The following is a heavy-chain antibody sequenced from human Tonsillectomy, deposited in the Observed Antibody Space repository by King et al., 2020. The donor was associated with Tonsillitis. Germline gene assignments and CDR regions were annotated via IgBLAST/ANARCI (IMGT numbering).Heavy chain of an antibody. CDR2: ISTSGSIK. CDR3: ARVTAERRDGQDY. Sequence: VQLVESGGGLVKPGGSLRLSCAASGFTFKDYFMSWIRQAPGKGLEWISYISTSGSIKYYADSVKGRFTISRDNAKNSLYLQMISLRAGDTAVYYCARVTAERRDGQDYWGPGTLVTVSS. D-gene: IGHD1-14*01. J-gene: IGHJ4*02. V-gene: IGHV3-11*01. CDR1: GFTFKDYF.